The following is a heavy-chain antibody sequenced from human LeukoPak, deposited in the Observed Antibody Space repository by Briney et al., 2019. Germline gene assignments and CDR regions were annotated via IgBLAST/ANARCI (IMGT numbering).Heavy chain of an antibody. D-gene: IGHD2-2*01. J-gene: IGHJ6*02. CDR3: ARKRNAVVIPAALGLATYYYGMDV. V-gene: IGHV1-8*01. CDR1: GYTFTSYD. CDR2: MNPNSGNT. Sequence: ASVKVSCKASGYTFTSYDINWVRQATGQGLEWMGWMNPNSGNTGYAQKFQGRVTMTRNTSISTAYMELSSLRSEDTAVYYCARKRNAVVIPAALGLATYYYGMDVWGQGTTVTVSS.